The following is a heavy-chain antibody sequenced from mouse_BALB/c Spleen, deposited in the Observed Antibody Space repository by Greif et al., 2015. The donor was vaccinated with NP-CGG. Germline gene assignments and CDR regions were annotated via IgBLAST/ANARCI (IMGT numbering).Heavy chain of an antibody. D-gene: IGHD4-1*02. J-gene: IGHJ1*01. CDR1: GFTFSNYW. Sequence: EVKLMESGGGLVQPGGSMKLSCVASGFTFSNYWMNWVRQSPEKGLEWVAEIRLKSNNYATHYAESVKGRFTISRDDSKSSVFLQMNNLRAEDTGIYYCTTPTGTGYFDVWGAGTTVPVSS. CDR3: TTPTGTGYFDV. CDR2: IRLKSNNYAT. V-gene: IGHV6-6*02.